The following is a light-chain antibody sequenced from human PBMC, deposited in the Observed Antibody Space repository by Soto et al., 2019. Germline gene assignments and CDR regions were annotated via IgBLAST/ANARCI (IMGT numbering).Light chain of an antibody. CDR1: QNVESY. CDR2: DAS. CDR3: QQTYTTPWT. V-gene: IGKV1-39*01. Sequence: DIHMTQSPSSLSASVVDSGTITFPASQNVESYLNWYQQRPGKAPKLLIHDASSLQSGVSSRYSGTGSGTDFALTINSLKHEDFATVDCQQTYTTPWTFGQGTKVDIK. J-gene: IGKJ1*01.